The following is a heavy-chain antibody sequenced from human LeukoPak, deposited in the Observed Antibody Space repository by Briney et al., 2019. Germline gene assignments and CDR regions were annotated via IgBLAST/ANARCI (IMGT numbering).Heavy chain of an antibody. V-gene: IGHV3-11*01. CDR2: ISSSGSTI. CDR3: ARVYYDILTGYYPYYYYYMDV. D-gene: IGHD3-9*01. CDR1: GFTFSDYY. Sequence: GGSLRLSCAASGFTFSDYYMSWIRQAPGKGLEWVSYISSSGSTIYYADSVKGRFTISRDNAKNSLYLQMNSLRAEDTAVYYCARVYYDILTGYYPYYYYYMDVWGKGTTVTISS. J-gene: IGHJ6*03.